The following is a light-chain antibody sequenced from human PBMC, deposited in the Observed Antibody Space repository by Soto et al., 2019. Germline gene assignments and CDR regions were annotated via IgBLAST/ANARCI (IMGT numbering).Light chain of an antibody. CDR3: QQYNSYWT. V-gene: IGKV1-5*01. CDR1: QSISSW. CDR2: DAS. J-gene: IGKJ1*01. Sequence: DIQMTQSPSSLSASVGDRVTITCRASQSISSWSAWYQRKPGKAPKLLIHDASTLESGIPSRFSGSGSGTEFTLTISSLQPDDFATYYCQQYNSYWTFGQGTKWIS.